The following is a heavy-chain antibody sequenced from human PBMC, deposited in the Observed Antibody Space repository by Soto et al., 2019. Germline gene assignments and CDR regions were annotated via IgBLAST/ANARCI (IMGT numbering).Heavy chain of an antibody. CDR3: ARGGVNNMLRGVPHNWFDP. CDR2: ISAYNGNT. J-gene: IGHJ5*02. CDR1: GYTFTNYG. D-gene: IGHD3-10*01. Sequence: ASVKVSCKASGYTFTNYGSSWVRQAPGQGLEWMGWISAYNGNTNYAQKLQGRVTMTTDTSTSTAYMELRSLRSDDTAVYYCARGGVNNMLRGVPHNWFDPWGQGTLVTVSS. V-gene: IGHV1-18*01.